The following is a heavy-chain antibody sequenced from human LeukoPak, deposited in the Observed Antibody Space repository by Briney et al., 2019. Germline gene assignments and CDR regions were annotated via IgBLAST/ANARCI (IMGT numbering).Heavy chain of an antibody. CDR3: AKRYRHSGYYFDY. D-gene: IGHD1-26*01. Sequence: GGSLSLSCAASGFTFSNYAMSWVRQAPGKGLEWVSNIRGSGDTTFYAESVKGRFIISRDNSKDTLFLQMNSLRAEDTAVYYCAKRYRHSGYYFDYWGQGTLVTVSS. CDR2: IRGSGDTT. V-gene: IGHV3-23*01. J-gene: IGHJ4*02. CDR1: GFTFSNYA.